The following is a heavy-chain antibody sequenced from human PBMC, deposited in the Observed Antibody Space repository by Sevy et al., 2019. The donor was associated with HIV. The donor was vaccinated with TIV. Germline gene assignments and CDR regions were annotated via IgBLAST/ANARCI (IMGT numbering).Heavy chain of an antibody. CDR1: GGSISSSNW. V-gene: IGHV4-4*02. J-gene: IGHJ6*02. CDR3: ARDDSALYSYGLDL. CDR2: IYHSGST. D-gene: IGHD2-21*01. Sequence: SETLSLTCVVSGGSISSSNWWSWARQPPGKGLEWIGEIYHSGSTNYNPSLESRVSISIDKSKNHFSLKVNSVTAADTAVYYCARDDSALYSYGLDLWGQGTTVTVSS.